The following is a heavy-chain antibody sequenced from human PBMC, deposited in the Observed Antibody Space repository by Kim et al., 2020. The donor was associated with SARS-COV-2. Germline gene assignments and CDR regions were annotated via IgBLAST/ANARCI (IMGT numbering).Heavy chain of an antibody. D-gene: IGHD5-18*01. Sequence: SETLSLTCAVYGGSFSGYYWSWIRQPPGKGLEWIGEINHSGSTNYNPSLKSRVTISVDTSKNQFSLKLSSVTAADTAVYYCARRRGYSRGDLDYWGQGTLVTVSS. J-gene: IGHJ4*02. V-gene: IGHV4-34*01. CDR3: ARRRGYSRGDLDY. CDR1: GGSFSGYY. CDR2: INHSGST.